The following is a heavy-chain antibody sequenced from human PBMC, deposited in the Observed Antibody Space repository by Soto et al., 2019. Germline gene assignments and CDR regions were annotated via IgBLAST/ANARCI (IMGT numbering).Heavy chain of an antibody. CDR1: GYTFTGYY. J-gene: IGHJ4*02. D-gene: IGHD3-3*01. Sequence: ASVKVSCKASGYTFTGYYMHWVRQAPGQGLEWMGWISAYNGNTNYAQKLQGRVTMTTDTSTSTAYMELRSLRSDDTAVYYCARDQCSSTTDCAYNIKGHYDFWSGYRDFDYWGQGTLVTVSS. V-gene: IGHV1-18*04. CDR2: ISAYNGNT. CDR3: ARDQCSSTTDCAYNIKGHYDFWSGYRDFDY.